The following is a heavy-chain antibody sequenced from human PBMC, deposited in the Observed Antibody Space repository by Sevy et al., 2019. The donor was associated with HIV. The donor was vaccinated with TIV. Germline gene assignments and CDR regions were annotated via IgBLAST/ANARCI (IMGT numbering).Heavy chain of an antibody. D-gene: IGHD2-8*02. V-gene: IGHV3-15*01. CDR2: IKSRADGGTI. CDR1: GFTVNSNY. Sequence: GGSLRLSCAATGFTVNSNYMSWVRQAPGKGLEWVGRIKSRADGGTIDYAAPVKGRFTISRDDSKNTLYLQMNSLKTEDTAVYYCSTDPIIVLLVTDGKDVWGQGTTVTVSS. J-gene: IGHJ6*02. CDR3: STDPIIVLLVTDGKDV.